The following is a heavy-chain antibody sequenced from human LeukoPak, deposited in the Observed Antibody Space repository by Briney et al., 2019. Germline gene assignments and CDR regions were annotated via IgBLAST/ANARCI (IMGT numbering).Heavy chain of an antibody. D-gene: IGHD5-18*01. V-gene: IGHV3-23*01. CDR3: AKDLYGYSYVDGAFDI. Sequence: GGSLRLSCAASGFTFSNYALHWVRQAPGKGLEWVSAISGSGGSTYYADSVKGRFTISRDNSKNTLYLQMNGLRAEDTAVYYCAKDLYGYSYVDGAFDIWGQGTMVTVSS. CDR1: GFTFSNYA. J-gene: IGHJ3*02. CDR2: ISGSGGST.